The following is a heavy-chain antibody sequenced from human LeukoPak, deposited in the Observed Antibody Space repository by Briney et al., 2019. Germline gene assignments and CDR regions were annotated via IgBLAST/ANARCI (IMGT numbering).Heavy chain of an antibody. CDR2: IYHSGDT. Sequence: SETLSLTCAVSGYSISSGYYWGWIRQPPGKGLEWIGNIYHSGDTYYNPSLKSRVTISADTSKNQFSLKLSSVTPADTAVYYCAKVGAYGDYARHDYWGQGTLVTVSS. CDR3: AKVGAYGDYARHDY. D-gene: IGHD4-17*01. V-gene: IGHV4-38-2*01. CDR1: GYSISSGYY. J-gene: IGHJ4*02.